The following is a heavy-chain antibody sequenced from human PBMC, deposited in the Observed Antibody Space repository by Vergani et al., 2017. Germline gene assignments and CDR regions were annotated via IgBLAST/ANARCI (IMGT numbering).Heavy chain of an antibody. Sequence: EVQLVESGGVVVQPGGSLRLSCAASGFTFDEYNMHWVRQAPGKGLEWVSFFSWDGVSTYYADSVKGRFTISRDNSKNSLYLQMNSLRTEDTALYYCANDRYSGYDRPPTIYYFGMDVWGQGTTVTVSS. CDR1: GFTFDEYN. V-gene: IGHV3-43*01. CDR3: ANDRYSGYDRPPTIYYFGMDV. J-gene: IGHJ6*02. D-gene: IGHD5-12*01. CDR2: FSWDGVST.